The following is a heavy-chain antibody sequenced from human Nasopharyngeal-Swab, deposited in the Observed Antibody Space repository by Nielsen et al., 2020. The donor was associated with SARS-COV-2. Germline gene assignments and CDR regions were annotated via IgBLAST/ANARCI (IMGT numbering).Heavy chain of an antibody. D-gene: IGHD3-22*01. Sequence: SVKVSCKASGGTFSSYAISWVRQAPGQGLEWMGGIIPILGIANYAQKFQGRVTITADKSTSTAYMELSSLRSEDTAVYYCARVGNYYDSSGYLGPFDYWGQGTPVTVSS. CDR3: ARVGNYYDSSGYLGPFDY. CDR1: GGTFSSYA. CDR2: IIPILGIA. V-gene: IGHV1-69*10. J-gene: IGHJ4*02.